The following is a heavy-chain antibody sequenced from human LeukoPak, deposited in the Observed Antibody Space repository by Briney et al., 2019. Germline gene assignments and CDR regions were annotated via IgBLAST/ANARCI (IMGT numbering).Heavy chain of an antibody. D-gene: IGHD2-8*01. CDR1: GDSITAPKW. J-gene: IGHJ4*02. Sequence: SESLSLTCTVSGDSITAPKWWSWVRQAPGEGLECIGEIYHVRTTSFNPSLKSRLSISVDKSANQFFLNLNSESAPDTAVYYCVGRGLYGGTWLFEYWGQGALVTVSS. CDR2: IYHVRTT. V-gene: IGHV4-4*02. CDR3: VGRGLYGGTWLFEY.